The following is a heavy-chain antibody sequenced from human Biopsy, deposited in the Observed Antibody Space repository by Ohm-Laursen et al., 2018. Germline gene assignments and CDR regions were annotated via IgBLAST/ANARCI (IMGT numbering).Heavy chain of an antibody. CDR2: VHYSGTT. Sequence: PPGTLSLTCAVSGGSVSDSFHFWSWIRQPPGKGLEWIGNVHYSGTTNYNPSLKSRVTVSVDTSKNQFSLRLSSVTAADTAVYYCARTPGKAVAGRFLDLWGRGTLVTVSS. V-gene: IGHV4-61*01. CDR1: GGSVSDSFHF. J-gene: IGHJ2*01. D-gene: IGHD6-19*01. CDR3: ARTPGKAVAGRFLDL.